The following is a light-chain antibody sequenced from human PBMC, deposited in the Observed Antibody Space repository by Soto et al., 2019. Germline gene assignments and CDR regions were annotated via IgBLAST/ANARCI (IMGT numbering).Light chain of an antibody. CDR1: QSVSSGN. Sequence: EIVLTQSPGTLSLSPGERATLSCRASQSVSSGNLAWYQQKPGQAPRLLIYGASSRATGIPDRFSGSGSGTDFTLTISSLEPEDFAVYYCQQREHWPPITFGQGTRLEI. CDR3: QQREHWPPIT. CDR2: GAS. J-gene: IGKJ5*01. V-gene: IGKV3D-20*02.